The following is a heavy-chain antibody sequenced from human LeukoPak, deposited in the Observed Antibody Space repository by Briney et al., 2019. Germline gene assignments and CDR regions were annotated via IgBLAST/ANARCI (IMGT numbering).Heavy chain of an antibody. CDR2: ISGSGGST. CDR1: GFTFSSYA. Sequence: GGSLRLSCAASGFTFSSYAMSWVRQAPGKGLEWVSAISGSGGSTYYADSVKGRFTISRDNSKNTLCLQMNSLRAEDTAVYYCAKVLSIFGVVNPDYFDYWGQGTLVTVSS. D-gene: IGHD3-3*01. CDR3: AKVLSIFGVVNPDYFDY. J-gene: IGHJ4*02. V-gene: IGHV3-23*01.